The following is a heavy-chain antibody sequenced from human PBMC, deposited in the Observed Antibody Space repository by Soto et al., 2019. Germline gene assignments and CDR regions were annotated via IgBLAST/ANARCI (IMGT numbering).Heavy chain of an antibody. CDR1: GYTFTTYY. V-gene: IGHV1-46*01. CDR2: FNPNGDAT. Sequence: QVQLVQSGAEVKKPGASVKISCKASGYTFTTYYLHWVRQAPGQGLEWVGIFNPNGDATSYAQKFRGRVTMTRDTSASTVYMELSSLGSEDTAVYYCAREYRVQPNFDYWGQGTLVTVSS. J-gene: IGHJ4*02. D-gene: IGHD3-10*01. CDR3: AREYRVQPNFDY.